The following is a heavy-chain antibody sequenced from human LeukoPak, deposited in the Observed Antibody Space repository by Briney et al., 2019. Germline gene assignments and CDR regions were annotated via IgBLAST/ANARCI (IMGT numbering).Heavy chain of an antibody. V-gene: IGHV3-33*01. J-gene: IGHJ4*02. CDR1: GFTFRNYG. Sequence: GGSLRLSCAASGFTFRNYGMHWVRQAPGKGLEGVASICIDGCEKYQADSVQGRFSIFRDNSKNTLYLQMDRLRAEDTALYYCARIGYSTSGANFDYWGQGTLDTVSS. CDR2: ICIDGCEK. D-gene: IGHD2-2*01. CDR3: ARIGYSTSGANFDY.